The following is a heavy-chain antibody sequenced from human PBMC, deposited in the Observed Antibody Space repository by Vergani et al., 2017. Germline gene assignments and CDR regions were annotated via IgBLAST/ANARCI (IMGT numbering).Heavy chain of an antibody. V-gene: IGHV3-38-3*01. CDR2: ISGGST. D-gene: IGHD5-12*01. Sequence: EVQLVESRGVLVQPGGSLRLSCAASGFTVSSNEMSWVRQAPGQGLEWVSSISGGSTYYADSRKGRFTISRDNSKTTLHLQMNSLRAGDTPVYYCKNWELEWLRIHYFDYWGQGTLVTVSS. CDR3: KNWELEWLRIHYFDY. CDR1: GFTVSSNE. J-gene: IGHJ4*02.